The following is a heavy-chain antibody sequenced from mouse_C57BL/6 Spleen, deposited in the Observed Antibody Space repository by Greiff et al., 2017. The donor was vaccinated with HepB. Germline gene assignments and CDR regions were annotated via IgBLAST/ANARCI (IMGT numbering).Heavy chain of an antibody. V-gene: IGHV5-16*01. CDR3: ARESSSYNLYFDY. Sequence: EVQLVESEGGLVQPGSSMKLSCTASGFTFSDYYMAWVRQVPEKGLEWVANINYDGSSTYYLDSLKSRFIISRDNAKNILYLQMSSLKSEDTATYYCARESSSYNLYFDYWGQGTTRTVSS. J-gene: IGHJ2*01. CDR2: INYDGSST. D-gene: IGHD1-1*01. CDR1: GFTFSDYY.